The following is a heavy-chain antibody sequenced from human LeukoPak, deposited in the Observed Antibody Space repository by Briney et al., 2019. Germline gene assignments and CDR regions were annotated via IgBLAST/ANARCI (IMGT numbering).Heavy chain of an antibody. D-gene: IGHD3-22*01. J-gene: IGHJ4*02. CDR1: GGSISSGSYY. CDR3: ARLGHGGYFVDC. CDR2: IYYTGNT. Sequence: SETLSLTCTVSGGSISSGSYYWGWIRQPPGKGLEWIGNIYYTGNTYYDPSLKSRVTISVDTSKDQFSLKLSSVTAADTAIYYCARLGHGGYFVDCWGQGTLVTVSS. V-gene: IGHV4-39*01.